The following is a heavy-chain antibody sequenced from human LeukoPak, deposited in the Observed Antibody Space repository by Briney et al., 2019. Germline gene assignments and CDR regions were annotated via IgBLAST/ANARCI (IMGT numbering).Heavy chain of an antibody. J-gene: IGHJ4*02. CDR3: ARGALIRYFDWLLYGFAY. Sequence: ASVKVSCKASGYTFTSYYMHWVRQAPGQGLEWMGLINPSSGSTSYAQKLQGRVTMTRDMSTSTVYMELRSLRSEDTAVYYCARGALIRYFDWLLYGFAYWGQGTLVTVSS. V-gene: IGHV1-46*01. CDR1: GYTFTSYY. CDR2: INPSSGST. D-gene: IGHD3-9*01.